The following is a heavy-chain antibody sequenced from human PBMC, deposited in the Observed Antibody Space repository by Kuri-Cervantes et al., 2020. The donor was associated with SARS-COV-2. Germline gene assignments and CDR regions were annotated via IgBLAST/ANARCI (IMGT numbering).Heavy chain of an antibody. CDR1: GFIFSNYW. V-gene: IGHV3-7*03. J-gene: IGHJ3*02. D-gene: IGHD3-22*01. Sequence: GGSLRLSCAGSGFIFSNYWMSWVRQAPGKGLEWVANIKQDGSEKYYVDSVKGRFTISRDNAKNSLYLQMNSLRAEDTAVYYCAKEKGDSSGYRLLVYAFDIWGQGTMVTVSS. CDR3: AKEKGDSSGYRLLVYAFDI. CDR2: IKQDGSEK.